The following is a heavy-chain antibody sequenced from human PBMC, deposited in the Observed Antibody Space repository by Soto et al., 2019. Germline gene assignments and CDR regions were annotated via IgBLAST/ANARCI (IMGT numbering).Heavy chain of an antibody. CDR1: GGTFTSYA. CDR3: ARELERHNYYYGMDV. CDR2: IVPILGTS. V-gene: IGHV1-69*01. Sequence: QVPLVQSGAEVKKPGSSVKVSCKASGGTFTSYAVVWVRQAPGQGLEWMGGIVPILGTSKYAQRFQGRVSLTADGSWSTVYMELSCLRYDDTAIYYCARELERHNYYYGMDVWGQGTTVTVSS. J-gene: IGHJ6*02. D-gene: IGHD1-1*01.